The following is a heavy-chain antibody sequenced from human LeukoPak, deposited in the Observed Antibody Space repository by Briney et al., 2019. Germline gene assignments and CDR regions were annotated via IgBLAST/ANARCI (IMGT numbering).Heavy chain of an antibody. Sequence: SETLSLTCTVSGGSISSYYWSWIRQPAGKGLEWIGRIYTSGSTYYNPSLKSRVTISVDTSKNQFSLKLSSVTAADTAVYYCAREGRKGGYNFAYWGQGTLVTVSS. J-gene: IGHJ4*02. D-gene: IGHD5-24*01. CDR1: GGSISSYY. CDR2: IYTSGST. CDR3: AREGRKGGYNFAY. V-gene: IGHV4-4*07.